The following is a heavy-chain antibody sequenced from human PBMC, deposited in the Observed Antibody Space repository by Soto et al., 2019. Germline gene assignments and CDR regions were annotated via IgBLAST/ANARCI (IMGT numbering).Heavy chain of an antibody. CDR1: GFTFSSYG. D-gene: IGHD3-9*01. J-gene: IGHJ4*02. CDR3: AKGGSLRYFDWLLTPGDY. CDR2: ISYDGSNK. Sequence: QVQLVESGGGVVQPGRSLRLSCAASGFTFSSYGMHWVRQAPGKGLEWVAVISYDGSNKYYADSVKGRLTISRDNSKNTLYLHMNILRAEETAVYYCAKGGSLRYFDWLLTPGDYCVQGTLVTVSS. V-gene: IGHV3-30*18.